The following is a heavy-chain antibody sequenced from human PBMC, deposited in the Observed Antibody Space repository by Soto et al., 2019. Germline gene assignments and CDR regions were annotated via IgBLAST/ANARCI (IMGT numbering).Heavy chain of an antibody. J-gene: IGHJ5*02. CDR3: ARISTNNWFDP. CDR2: IDPSDSQT. CDR1: GYSFAGYW. Sequence: PGESLKISCKGSGYSFAGYWITWVRQKPGKGLEWMGRIDPSDSQTYYSPSFRGHVSISVTKSITTVFLQWSSLRASDTAMYYCARISTNNWFDPWGQGTLVTVSS. V-gene: IGHV5-10-1*01.